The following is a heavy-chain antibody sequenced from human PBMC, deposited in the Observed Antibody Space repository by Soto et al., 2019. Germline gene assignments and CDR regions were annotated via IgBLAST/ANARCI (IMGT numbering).Heavy chain of an antibody. CDR1: GFTFSSYG. J-gene: IGHJ4*02. V-gene: IGHV3-33*01. CDR2: IWYDGSNK. CDR3: AREAVGYSGYDLDY. Sequence: GGSLRLSCAASGFTFSSYGMHWVRQAPGKGLEWVAVIWYDGSNKYYADSVKGRFTISRDNSKNTLYLQMNSLRAEDTAVYYCAREAVGYSGYDLDYWGQGTLVTVSS. D-gene: IGHD5-12*01.